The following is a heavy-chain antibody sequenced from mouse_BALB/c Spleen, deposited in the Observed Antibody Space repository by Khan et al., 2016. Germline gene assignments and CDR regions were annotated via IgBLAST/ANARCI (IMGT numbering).Heavy chain of an antibody. V-gene: IGHV5-9-4*01. CDR2: ISSGGSYT. J-gene: IGHJ4*01. Sequence: EVELVESGGGLVKPGGSLKLSCAASGFTFSSYAMSWVRQSPEKRLEWVAEISSGGSYTYYPDTVTGRFTISRDNAKNTLSLDMSSLRSEDTARYYCAREGNAMDYWGQGTSVTVSS. CDR3: AREGNAMDY. CDR1: GFTFSSYA.